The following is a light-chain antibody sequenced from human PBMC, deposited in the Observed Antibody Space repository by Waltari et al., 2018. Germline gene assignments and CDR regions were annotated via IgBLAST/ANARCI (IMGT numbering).Light chain of an antibody. CDR2: DVT. CDR1: NSDVGGYNY. V-gene: IGLV2-11*01. J-gene: IGLJ3*02. Sequence: QSALTQPRSVSGSPGQSVTISCTGTNSDVGGYNYVSWYQLPPGKAPKLMIYDVTKRPSGVSDRFSGSKSGNTASLTISGLQTDDEADYYCCSYAGFSWVFGGGTELTVL. CDR3: CSYAGFSWV.